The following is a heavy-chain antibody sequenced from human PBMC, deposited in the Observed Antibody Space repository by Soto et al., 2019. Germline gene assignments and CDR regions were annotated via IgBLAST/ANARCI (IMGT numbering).Heavy chain of an antibody. CDR3: TTDGYYYDSSGYYPDAFDI. Sequence: GGSLRLSCAASGFTFSNAWMNWVRQAPGKGLEWVGRIKSKTDGGTTDYAAPVKGRFTISRDDSKNTLYLQMNSLKTEDTAVYYCTTDGYYYDSSGYYPDAFDIWGQGTMVTVSS. CDR1: GFTFSNAW. V-gene: IGHV3-15*07. D-gene: IGHD3-22*01. CDR2: IKSKTDGGTT. J-gene: IGHJ3*02.